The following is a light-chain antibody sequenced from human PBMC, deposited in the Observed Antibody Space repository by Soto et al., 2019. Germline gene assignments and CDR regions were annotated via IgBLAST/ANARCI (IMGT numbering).Light chain of an antibody. J-gene: IGKJ1*01. CDR3: QQRSNWPWT. V-gene: IGKV3-11*01. CDR1: QSVSSY. Sequence: EIVLTQSPATLSLSPGERATLSCRASQSVSSYLAWYQQKPGQAPRLLIYDASNRATGIPARFSGSGSGTEFTLTISSLQPEDFAVYSCQQRSNWPWTFGQGTKVEIK. CDR2: DAS.